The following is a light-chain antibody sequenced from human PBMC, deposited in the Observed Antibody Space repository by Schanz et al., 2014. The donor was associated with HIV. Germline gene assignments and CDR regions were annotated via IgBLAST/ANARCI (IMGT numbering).Light chain of an antibody. V-gene: IGLV1-47*01. CDR2: RNN. J-gene: IGLJ3*02. CDR3: STYTTSKTWV. CDR1: SSNIGNNY. Sequence: QSVLTQPPSASGTPGQRVSISCSGSSSNIGNNYVYWYQQLPGTAPKLLVYRNNQRPSGVSARFSGSKTGETASLTISGLQSEDEAEYYCSTYTTSKTWVFGGGTKLTVL.